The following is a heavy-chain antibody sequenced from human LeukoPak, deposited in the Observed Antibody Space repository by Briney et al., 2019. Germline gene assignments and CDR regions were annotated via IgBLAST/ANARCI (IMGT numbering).Heavy chain of an antibody. V-gene: IGHV3-30*02. CDR2: IRYDGSHK. J-gene: IGHJ5*02. CDR3: AKASSASPSCLNA. CDR1: GFTFSNYG. Sequence: GGSPRLSCAASGFTFSNYGMYWVRQAPGKGLEWVAVIRYDGSHKYYADSVKGRFTMSRDNSNNTLFLQMNSLRVDDTAIYYCAKASSASPSCLNAWGQGTLVTVSS. D-gene: IGHD2-2*01.